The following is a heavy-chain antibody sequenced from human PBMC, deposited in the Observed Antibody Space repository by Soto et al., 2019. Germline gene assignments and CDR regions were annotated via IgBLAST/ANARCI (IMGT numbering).Heavy chain of an antibody. CDR2: INHSGST. J-gene: IGHJ3*02. CDR1: GGSFSGYY. CDR3: ARAQELWLGELLRDAFDI. V-gene: IGHV4-34*01. D-gene: IGHD3-10*01. Sequence: PSETLSLTCAVYGGSFSGYYWSWIRQPPGKGLEWIGEINHSGSTNYNPSLKGRVTISVDTSKNQFSLKLSSVTAADTAVYYCARAQELWLGELLRDAFDIWGQGTMVTVSS.